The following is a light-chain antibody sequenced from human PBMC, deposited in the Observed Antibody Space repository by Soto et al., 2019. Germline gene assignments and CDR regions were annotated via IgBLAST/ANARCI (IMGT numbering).Light chain of an antibody. CDR1: SSNIGSSV. CDR2: SNN. Sequence: QSVLTQPPSASGTPGQRVTISCSGSSSNIGSSVVNWYQQLPGAAPKLLIFSNNQRPSGVPDRFSGSKSGTSASLAISRLQSEDEADYYCAAWDDTLYGYVFGTGTKVTVL. J-gene: IGLJ1*01. V-gene: IGLV1-44*01. CDR3: AAWDDTLYGYV.